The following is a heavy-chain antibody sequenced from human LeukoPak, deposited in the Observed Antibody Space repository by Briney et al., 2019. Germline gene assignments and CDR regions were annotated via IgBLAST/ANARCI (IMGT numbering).Heavy chain of an antibody. Sequence: SGGSLRLSCAASGFTFSSYAMSWVRQAPGKGLEWVSAISGSGGSTYYADSVKGRFTISRDNSKNTLYLQMNSLRAEDTAVYYCAKDREDGYGLNYFDDWGQGTLVTVSS. CDR1: GFTFSSYA. V-gene: IGHV3-23*01. CDR2: ISGSGGST. D-gene: IGHD5-24*01. CDR3: AKDREDGYGLNYFDD. J-gene: IGHJ4*02.